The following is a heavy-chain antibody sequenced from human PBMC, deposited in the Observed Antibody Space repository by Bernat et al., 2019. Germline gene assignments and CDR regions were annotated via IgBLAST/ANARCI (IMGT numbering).Heavy chain of an antibody. Sequence: QVQLVESGGGVVQPGRSLRLSCAASGFTFSSYGMHWVRQAPGKGLEWVAVISYDGSNKYYADSVKGRFTISRDNSKNTLYLQMNSLRAEDTAVYYCARDLVVRAAAGLDPWGQGTLVTVSS. CDR1: GFTFSSYG. CDR3: ARDLVVRAAAGLDP. CDR2: ISYDGSNK. J-gene: IGHJ5*02. V-gene: IGHV3-30*03. D-gene: IGHD6-13*01.